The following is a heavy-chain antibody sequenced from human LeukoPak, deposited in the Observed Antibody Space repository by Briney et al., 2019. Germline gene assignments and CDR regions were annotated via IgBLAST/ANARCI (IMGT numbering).Heavy chain of an antibody. CDR2: ISYDGSNK. CDR3: AKDRDGEYYGSGSYYDY. Sequence: GGSLRLSCAASGFTFSSYGMHWVRQAPGKGLEWVAVISYDGSNKYYADSVKGRFTISRDNSKNTLYLQMNSLRAEDTAVYYCAKDRDGEYYGSGSYYDYWGQGTLVTVSS. V-gene: IGHV3-30*18. D-gene: IGHD3-10*01. CDR1: GFTFSSYG. J-gene: IGHJ4*02.